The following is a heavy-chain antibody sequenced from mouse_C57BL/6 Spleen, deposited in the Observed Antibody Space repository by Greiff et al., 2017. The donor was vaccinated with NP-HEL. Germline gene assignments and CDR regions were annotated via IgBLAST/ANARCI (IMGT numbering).Heavy chain of an antibody. Sequence: QVQLQQPGPELVKPGASVKISCKASGYAFSSSWMNWVKQRPGKGLEWIGRIYPGDGDTNYNGKFKGKATLTADKSSSTAYMQLSSLTSEDSAVYFCARSPHYYGSSYDYWGQGTTLTVSS. V-gene: IGHV1-82*01. CDR3: ARSPHYYGSSYDY. CDR1: GYAFSSSW. J-gene: IGHJ2*01. CDR2: IYPGDGDT. D-gene: IGHD1-1*01.